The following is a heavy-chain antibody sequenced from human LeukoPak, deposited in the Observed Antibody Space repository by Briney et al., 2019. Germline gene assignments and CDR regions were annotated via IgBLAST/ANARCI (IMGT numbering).Heavy chain of an antibody. Sequence: PSETLSLTCTVSGGSITSSNYYWGWIRQPPGKGLEWIGSIYYSGNTYYNPSLKSRVTLSVDTSKNQFSLKLSSVTAADTAVYYCAREDLEMATIWYFDYWGQGTVVTVSS. CDR1: GGSITSSNYY. CDR3: AREDLEMATIWYFDY. CDR2: IYYSGNT. J-gene: IGHJ4*02. V-gene: IGHV4-39*07. D-gene: IGHD5-24*01.